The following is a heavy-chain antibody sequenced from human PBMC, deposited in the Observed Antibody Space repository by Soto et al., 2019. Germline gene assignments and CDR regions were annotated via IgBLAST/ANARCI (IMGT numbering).Heavy chain of an antibody. CDR3: AKRRPDSSTWYSPIFDY. J-gene: IGHJ4*02. D-gene: IGHD6-13*01. CDR2: ISESGGST. V-gene: IGHV3-23*01. CDR1: GFSFSDYA. Sequence: GGSLRLSCAASGFSFSDYAMSWVRQAPGKGLEWVSVISESGGSTHYADSVRGRFTVSRDNSKNSLSLRMNSLRDEDTAVYFCAKRRPDSSTWYSPIFDYGDQGALVAVSS.